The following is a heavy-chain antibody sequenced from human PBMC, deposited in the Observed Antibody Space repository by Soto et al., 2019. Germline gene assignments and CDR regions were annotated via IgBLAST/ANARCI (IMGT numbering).Heavy chain of an antibody. CDR3: ARVYSSLSSYDY. D-gene: IGHD5-18*01. CDR2: ISSDKTTT. CDR1: GFTFSSYW. V-gene: IGHV3-74*01. Sequence: GGSLRLSCAASGFTFSSYWMHWVRQAPGKGLAWVSRISSDKTTTTYADSVKGRFTISRDNAKNTLYLQMNSLRAEDTAIYYCARVYSSLSSYDYWGQGTLVTVSS. J-gene: IGHJ4*02.